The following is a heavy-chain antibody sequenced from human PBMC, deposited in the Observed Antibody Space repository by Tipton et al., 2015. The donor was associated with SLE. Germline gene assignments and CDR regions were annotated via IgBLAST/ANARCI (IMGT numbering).Heavy chain of an antibody. V-gene: IGHV3-74*01. J-gene: IGHJ3*02. CDR1: GFTFSTYW. CDR3: AKMGRAFDI. Sequence: SLRLSCAASGFTFSTYWMHWVRQAPGKGLVWVSRINTDGSHTAYADSVKGRFTISRDNSKNTLYLQMNSLRAEDTAVYYCAKMGRAFDIWGQGTMVTVSS. CDR2: INTDGSHT. D-gene: IGHD1-26*01.